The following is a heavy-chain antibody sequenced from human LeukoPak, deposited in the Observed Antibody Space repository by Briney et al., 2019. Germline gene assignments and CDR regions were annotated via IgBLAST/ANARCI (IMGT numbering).Heavy chain of an antibody. J-gene: IGHJ5*02. V-gene: IGHV3-30*04. CDR3: ARDREGPWFGWYGFVTFMSRRNWFDP. CDR1: GFTFSSYA. D-gene: IGHD3-10*01. Sequence: GRSLRLSCAASGFTFSSYAMHWVRQAPGKGLEWVAVISYDGSNKYYADSVKGRFTISRDNSKNTLYLQMNSLRAEDTAVYYCARDREGPWFGWYGFVTFMSRRNWFDPWGQGTLVTVSS. CDR2: ISYDGSNK.